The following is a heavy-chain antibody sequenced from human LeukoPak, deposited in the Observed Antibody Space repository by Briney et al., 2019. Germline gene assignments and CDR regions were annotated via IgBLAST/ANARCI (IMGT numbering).Heavy chain of an antibody. CDR3: ARGTYYYDSSGYLNY. J-gene: IGHJ4*02. CDR2: IFYSGST. V-gene: IGHV4-59*08. CDR1: GGSISSYY. Sequence: SETLSLTCTVSGGSISSYYWSWIRQPPGKGLEWIAYIFYSGSTNYNPSLTSRVTISVDTSKNQISLKLRSVTAADTAVYYCARGTYYYDSSGYLNYWGQGTLVTVSS. D-gene: IGHD3-22*01.